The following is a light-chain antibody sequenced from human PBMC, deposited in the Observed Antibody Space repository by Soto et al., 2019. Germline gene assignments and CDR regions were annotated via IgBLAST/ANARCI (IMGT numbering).Light chain of an antibody. Sequence: SYVLTQPPSVSVAPGQTARITCGGHNIGGQSVHWYQQRPGQAPVLVVYDDRDRPSGIPERFSGSNSGDAATLTISRVEAGDDADYFCQVLDTLIDHPVVFGGGTKLTVL. V-gene: IGLV3-21*02. J-gene: IGLJ3*02. CDR3: QVLDTLIDHPVV. CDR1: NIGGQS. CDR2: DDR.